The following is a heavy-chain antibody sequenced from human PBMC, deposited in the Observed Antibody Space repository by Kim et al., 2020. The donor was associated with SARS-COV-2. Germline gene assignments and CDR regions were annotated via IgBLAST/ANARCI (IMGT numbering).Heavy chain of an antibody. D-gene: IGHD6-19*01. Sequence: AAAGKGQFTISRDNSKKPLYLQMNSLRTEEPAVYYCARDQLGSGSYYFDYWGQGTLVTVSS. V-gene: IGHV3-11*01. CDR3: ARDQLGSGSYYFDY. J-gene: IGHJ4*02.